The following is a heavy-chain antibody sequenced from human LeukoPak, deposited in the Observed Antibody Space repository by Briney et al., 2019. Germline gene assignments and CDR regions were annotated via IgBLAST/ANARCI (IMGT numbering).Heavy chain of an antibody. CDR3: ARRKVYSDDGFDI. V-gene: IGHV1-46*01. CDR2: INPSDGST. D-gene: IGHD2-21*01. Sequence: ASVKVSCKASGYTSTNYYMHWVRQAPGQGLEWMGVINPSDGSTSYAQKFQGRITMTRDTSTSTVYMELSSLRSDDTAVYYCARRKVYSDDGFDIWGQGTMVTVSS. J-gene: IGHJ3*02. CDR1: GYTSTNYY.